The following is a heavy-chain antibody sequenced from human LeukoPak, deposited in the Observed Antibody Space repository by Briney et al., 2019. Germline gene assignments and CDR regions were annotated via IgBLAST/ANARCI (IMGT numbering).Heavy chain of an antibody. CDR1: GFTFGDYG. CDR2: IRSKTYSGAT. V-gene: IGHV3-49*03. D-gene: IGHD2-15*01. J-gene: IGHJ4*02. Sequence: PGGSLRLSCTTSGFTFGDYGMSWFRQAPGEGLEWVSFIRSKTYSGATDYAASVRGRFVISRDDSESIAYLQMNSLKTEDTGVYYCTRNPHPYCSGVHCPSDSWGQGALVTVSS. CDR3: TRNPHPYCSGVHCPSDS.